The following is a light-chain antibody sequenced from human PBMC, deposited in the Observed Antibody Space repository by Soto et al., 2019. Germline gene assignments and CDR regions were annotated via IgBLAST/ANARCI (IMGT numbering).Light chain of an antibody. CDR1: QSVSSSY. Sequence: EIVLTQSPGTLSLSPGERATLSCRASQSVSSSYLAWYQQKPGQAPRLLIYGESSRATGIPDRFSGSGSGTDFTLTISRLEPEDFAVYYCQQYGSSLGVTFGGGTKVEIK. J-gene: IGKJ4*01. V-gene: IGKV3-20*01. CDR3: QQYGSSLGVT. CDR2: GES.